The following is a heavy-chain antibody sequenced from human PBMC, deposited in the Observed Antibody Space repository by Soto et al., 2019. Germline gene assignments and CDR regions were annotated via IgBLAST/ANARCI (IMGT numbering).Heavy chain of an antibody. CDR2: INSDGSST. CDR3: SKNQAVAGTDFDY. D-gene: IGHD6-19*01. Sequence: EVQLVESGGGLVQPGGSLRLSCAASGFTFSSYWMHWVRQAPGKGLVWVSRINSDGSSTSYADSVKGRFTISRDNAKNTLYLQMNSLRAEDTAVYYCSKNQAVAGTDFDYWGQGTLVTVSS. CDR1: GFTFSSYW. V-gene: IGHV3-74*01. J-gene: IGHJ4*02.